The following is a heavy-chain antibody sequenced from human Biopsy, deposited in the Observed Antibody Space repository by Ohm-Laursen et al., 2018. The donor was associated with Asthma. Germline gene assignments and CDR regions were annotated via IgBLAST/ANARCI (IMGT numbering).Heavy chain of an antibody. V-gene: IGHV1-24*01. CDR1: GYSLTDLS. Sequence: ASVKVPCKISGYSLTDLSMHWVRQAPGQGLEWMGGHDHEEGGTVNARRFQSRVTMTEDTSTDTAYMELSSLSSDDTAVYYCASDFPKDYVRYNFQFWGQGTLVTVSS. CDR2: HDHEEGGT. CDR3: ASDFPKDYVRYNFQF. D-gene: IGHD4-17*01. J-gene: IGHJ4*02.